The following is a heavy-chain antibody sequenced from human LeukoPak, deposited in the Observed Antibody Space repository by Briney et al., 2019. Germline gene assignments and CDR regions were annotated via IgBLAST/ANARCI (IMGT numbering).Heavy chain of an antibody. J-gene: IGHJ4*02. Sequence: PGRSLRLSCAASGFTFSSYGMHWVRQAPGKGLEWVAVISYDGSNKYYADSVKGRFTISRDNSKNTLYLQMNSLRAEDTAVYYCAKLGGWYYFDYWGQGTLVTVSS. D-gene: IGHD6-19*01. CDR2: ISYDGSNK. V-gene: IGHV3-30*18. CDR3: AKLGGWYYFDY. CDR1: GFTFSSYG.